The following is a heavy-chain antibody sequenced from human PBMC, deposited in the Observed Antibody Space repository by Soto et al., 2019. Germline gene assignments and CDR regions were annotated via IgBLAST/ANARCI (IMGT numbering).Heavy chain of an antibody. CDR3: ARVLRYCSGGSCYGLDI. V-gene: IGHV3-21*01. CDR2: ISSGSSYI. CDR1: GFTFSNFG. D-gene: IGHD2-15*01. J-gene: IGHJ3*02. Sequence: GGSLRLSCAASGFTFSNFGMHWVRQAPGKGLEWVSSISSGSSYIYYADSVKGRFTISRDNAKNSLYLQMNSLRAEDTAVYYCARVLRYCSGGSCYGLDIW.